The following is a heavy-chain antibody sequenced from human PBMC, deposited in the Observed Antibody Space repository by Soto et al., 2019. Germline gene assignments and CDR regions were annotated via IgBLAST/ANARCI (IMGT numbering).Heavy chain of an antibody. Sequence: LRLSFAASGFTFSRSAMNWVRQAPGKGLEWVAGISGSGDDTYYADSVKGRFIISRDNSKPTVFLEMRSPRVDDTAVYYCAKRPTYFDSWGQRTLVTVSS. CDR3: AKRPTYFDS. J-gene: IGHJ4*02. CDR2: ISGSGDDT. CDR1: GFTFSRSA. V-gene: IGHV3-23*01.